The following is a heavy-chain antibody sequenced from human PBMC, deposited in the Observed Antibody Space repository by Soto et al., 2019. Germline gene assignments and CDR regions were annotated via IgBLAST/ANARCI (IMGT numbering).Heavy chain of an antibody. CDR2: ISGSGGST. CDR3: AKDRIPQYDRRHFDY. D-gene: IGHD3-16*01. CDR1: GFTFSSYA. J-gene: IGHJ4*02. V-gene: IGHV3-23*01. Sequence: EVQLLESGGGLVQPGGSPRLSCAASGFTFSSYAMSWVRQAPGKGLEWVSAISGSGGSTYYADSVKGRFTISRDNSKNTLYLQMNSLRAEDTAVYYCAKDRIPQYDRRHFDYWGQGTLVTVSS.